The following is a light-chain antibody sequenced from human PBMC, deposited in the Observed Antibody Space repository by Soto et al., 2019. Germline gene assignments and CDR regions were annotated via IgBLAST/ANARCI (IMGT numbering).Light chain of an antibody. CDR3: QQSYSTPYT. CDR1: QSISSN. J-gene: IGKJ2*01. V-gene: IGKV1-39*01. CDR2: AAS. Sequence: DIQMTQSPSSLSASVGDRVTITCRARQSISSNVNWYQQKPGKAPTLLIYAASSLQSGVPSRFSGSGSGTDFTLTISSLQPEDFATYYGQQSYSTPYTFGQGTKLEIK.